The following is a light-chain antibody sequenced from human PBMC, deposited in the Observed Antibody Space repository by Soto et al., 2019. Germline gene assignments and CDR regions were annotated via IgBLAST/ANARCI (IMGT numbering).Light chain of an antibody. V-gene: IGKV1-9*01. CDR2: YAS. J-gene: IGKJ4*01. CDR1: QGMSTY. Sequence: DIQLTQSPSFLSASVGDTVTITCRASQGMSTYLAWYQQKPGKVPKLLIRYASTLQSGVPPRFSGGGSGTEFTLTISTLQPDDSGIYYCQHLNGYPLAFGGGTKVEIK. CDR3: QHLNGYPLA.